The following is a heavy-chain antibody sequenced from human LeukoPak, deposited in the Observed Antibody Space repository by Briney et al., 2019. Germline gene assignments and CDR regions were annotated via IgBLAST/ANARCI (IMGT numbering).Heavy chain of an antibody. Sequence: GGSLRLSCAASGFTFSTYGMHWVRQAPGKGLEWVAFIRYDGSSKYYADSVKGRFTISRDNSKNTLILQMNRLRAEDTAVYYCAKTIGYGDYGGMGDYWGQGTLVTVSS. CDR3: AKTIGYGDYGGMGDY. CDR1: GFTFSTYG. V-gene: IGHV3-30*02. CDR2: IRYDGSSK. J-gene: IGHJ4*02. D-gene: IGHD4-17*01.